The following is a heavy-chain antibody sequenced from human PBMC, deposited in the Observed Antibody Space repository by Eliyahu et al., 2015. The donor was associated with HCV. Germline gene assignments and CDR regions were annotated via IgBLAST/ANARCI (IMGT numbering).Heavy chain of an antibody. Sequence: QVQLQESGPGLVKPSQTLSLTCNVSXXSIGSGGYSXSWIRQHPGKGLEWIGYTSYTGSAYYNPSLKSRVSISVDTSKNQFSLKVSSVTAADTAVYYCARGTTVTTHDYWGQGALVTVSS. CDR2: TSYTGSA. CDR1: XXSIGSGGYS. J-gene: IGHJ4*02. CDR3: ARGTTVTTHDY. D-gene: IGHD4-17*01. V-gene: IGHV4-31*03.